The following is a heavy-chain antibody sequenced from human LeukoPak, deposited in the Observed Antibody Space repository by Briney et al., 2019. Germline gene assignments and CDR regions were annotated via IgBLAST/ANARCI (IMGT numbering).Heavy chain of an antibody. CDR1: GGSISSGSYY. Sequence: PSETLSLTCTVSGGSISSGSYYWSWIRQPAGKGLEWIRRIYTSGSTNYNPSLKSRVTISVDTSKNQFSLKLSSVTAADTAVYYCARGGGYYDSSGYYSEYFQHWGQGTLVTVSS. CDR2: IYTSGST. V-gene: IGHV4-61*02. CDR3: ARGGGYYDSSGYYSEYFQH. D-gene: IGHD3-22*01. J-gene: IGHJ1*01.